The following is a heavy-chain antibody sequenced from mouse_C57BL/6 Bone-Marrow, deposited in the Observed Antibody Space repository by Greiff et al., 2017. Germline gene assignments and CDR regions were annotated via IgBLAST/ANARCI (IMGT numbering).Heavy chain of an antibody. D-gene: IGHD1-1*01. V-gene: IGHV5-12*01. CDR2: ISNGGGST. Sequence: EVKVIESGGGLVQPGGSLKLSCAASGFTFSDYYMYWVRQTPEKRLEWVAYISNGGGSTYYPDTVKGRFTISRDNAKNTLYLQMSRLKSEDTAMYYCARHSCGSGDPFAYWGQGTLVTVSA. CDR1: GFTFSDYY. J-gene: IGHJ3*01. CDR3: ARHSCGSGDPFAY.